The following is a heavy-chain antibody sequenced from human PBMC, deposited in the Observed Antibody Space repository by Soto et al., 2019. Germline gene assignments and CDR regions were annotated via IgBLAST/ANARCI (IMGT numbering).Heavy chain of an antibody. CDR1: GVSISGGYY. V-gene: IGHV4-31*03. CDR2: IYYSGNT. CDR3: ASTDYVAYYMDV. D-gene: IGHD3-10*02. J-gene: IGHJ6*03. Sequence: LSLPCSVSGVSISGGYYWTWIRQHPGKGLEWIGYIYYSGNTYYNPSLKSRVTISVDTSKNQFSLKLSSVTAADTAVYYCASTDYVAYYMDVWGQGTTVTVSS.